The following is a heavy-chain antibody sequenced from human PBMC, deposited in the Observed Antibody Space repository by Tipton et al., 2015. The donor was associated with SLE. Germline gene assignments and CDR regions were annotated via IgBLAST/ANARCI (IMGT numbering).Heavy chain of an antibody. CDR1: GGSISSGDYY. Sequence: TLSLTCSVSGGSISSGDYYWSWIRQPPGKGLEWIGYIYSSGKTYYNPSLRSQVTMSVDTSKNQFSLKLRSVTAADTAVYYCAREGDFRSGFGLVYWGQGTLVTVSS. D-gene: IGHD3-3*01. V-gene: IGHV4-30-4*01. CDR2: IYSSGKT. CDR3: AREGDFRSGFGLVY. J-gene: IGHJ4*02.